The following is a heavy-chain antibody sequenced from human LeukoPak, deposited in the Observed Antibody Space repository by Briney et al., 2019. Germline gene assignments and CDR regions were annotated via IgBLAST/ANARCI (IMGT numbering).Heavy chain of an antibody. V-gene: IGHV4-4*02. CDR3: ARDLVDTAMVDY. Sequence: PSGTLSLTCAVSGGSIRSDEWWSWVRHSPGKGLEWSGEIYHDGNTNYNPSLKSRVTISVDKSKNQFSPKLTSVTAADTAVYYCARDLVDTAMVDYWGQGTLATVSS. J-gene: IGHJ4*02. D-gene: IGHD5-18*01. CDR2: IYHDGNT. CDR1: GGSIRSDEW.